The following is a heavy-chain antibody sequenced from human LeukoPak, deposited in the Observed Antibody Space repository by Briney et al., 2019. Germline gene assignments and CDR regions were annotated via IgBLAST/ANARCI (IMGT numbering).Heavy chain of an antibody. CDR1: GFALSSHW. CDR3: ARNNGMDV. CDR2: VNRDGSET. J-gene: IGHJ6*02. Sequence: NPGGSLRLSCAASGFALSSHWMTWVRQVPGGGPEWVANVNRDGSETYYLDSVKGRFTISKDNAKNSLYLQMNSLRAEDTALYHCARNNGMDVWGQGTTVIVSS. V-gene: IGHV3-7*03.